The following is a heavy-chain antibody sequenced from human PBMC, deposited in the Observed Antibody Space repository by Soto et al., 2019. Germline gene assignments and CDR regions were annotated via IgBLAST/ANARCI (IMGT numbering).Heavy chain of an antibody. CDR1: GFTFSKAW. Sequence: GGSLRLSCSASGFTFSKAWMSWVRQAPGKGLEWVGRIKSKTDGGTIDYAAPVKGRFTISRDDSKNTLYLQMNSLRTEDTAVYYCSTGGKYYGMDVWGQGTTVTVSS. V-gene: IGHV3-15*01. J-gene: IGHJ6*02. D-gene: IGHD1-26*01. CDR3: STGGKYYGMDV. CDR2: IKSKTDGGTI.